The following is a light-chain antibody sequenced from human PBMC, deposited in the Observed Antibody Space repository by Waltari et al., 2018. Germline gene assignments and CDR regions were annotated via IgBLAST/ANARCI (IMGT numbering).Light chain of an antibody. CDR2: GKN. CDR1: ILTTFY. Sequence: SSELTQDPAVSVALGQPGRITCHGDILTTFYSSWCRQKPGQAPELVIYGKNNRPSGIPDRFSASSSGTTTSLTITGAQAEDEADYYCSSRDISGDVVFGGGTELTVL. V-gene: IGLV3-19*01. J-gene: IGLJ2*01. CDR3: SSRDISGDVV.